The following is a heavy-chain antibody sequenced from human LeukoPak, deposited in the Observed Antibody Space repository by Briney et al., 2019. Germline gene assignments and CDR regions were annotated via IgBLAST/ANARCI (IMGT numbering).Heavy chain of an antibody. V-gene: IGHV4-59*01. CDR1: GGSISSYY. D-gene: IGHD3-10*01. CDR3: ARVTSGGFDY. J-gene: IGHJ4*02. CDR2: IYYSGST. Sequence: SETLSLTCTVSGGSISSYYWSWIRQPPGKGLEWIGYIYYSGSTNYNPSLKSRVTILVDTSKNQFSLKLSSVTAADTAVYYCARVTSGGFDYWGQGTLVTVSS.